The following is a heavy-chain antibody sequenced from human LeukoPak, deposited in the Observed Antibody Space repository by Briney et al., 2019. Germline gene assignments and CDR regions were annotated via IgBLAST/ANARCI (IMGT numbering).Heavy chain of an antibody. CDR2: IRFDGTSE. V-gene: IGHV3-30*02. CDR1: GFTFIKGW. J-gene: IGHJ6*03. Sequence: GGSLRLSCTASGFTFIKGWMSWVRQAPGKGLEWVAFIRFDGTSEFYADSVKARFTISRDNSQNTVSLQLNNLRIEDTALYYCAKTSLSDPSGHYYYMDAWGKGTTVTVSS. D-gene: IGHD3-3*01. CDR3: AKTSLSDPSGHYYYMDA.